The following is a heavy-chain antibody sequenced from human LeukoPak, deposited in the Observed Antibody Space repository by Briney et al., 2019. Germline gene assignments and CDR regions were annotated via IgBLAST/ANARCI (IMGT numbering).Heavy chain of an antibody. D-gene: IGHD3-22*01. V-gene: IGHV1-2*02. Sequence: GASVKVSCKASGYTFTGYYMHWVRQAPGQGLEWMGWINPNSGGTNYAQKFQGRVTMTRDTSISTAYMELSRLRSDATALYYCARDSYYDSSGYYSSEYFQHWGQGTLVTVSS. CDR2: INPNSGGT. J-gene: IGHJ1*01. CDR1: GYTFTGYY. CDR3: ARDSYYDSSGYYSSEYFQH.